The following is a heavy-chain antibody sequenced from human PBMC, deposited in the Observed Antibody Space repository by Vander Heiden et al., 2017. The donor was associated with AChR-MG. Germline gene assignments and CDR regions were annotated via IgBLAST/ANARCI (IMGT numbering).Heavy chain of an antibody. J-gene: IGHJ6*02. CDR1: GFTFSSYG. V-gene: IGHV3-30*18. Sequence: QVQLVESGGGVGQPGRSLRLSRAASGFTFSSYGMHWVRQAPGKGLEWVAVISYDGSNKYYADSVKGRFTISRDNSKNTLYLQMNSLRAEDTAVYYCAKDLNYGMDVWGQGTTVTVSS. CDR2: ISYDGSNK. CDR3: AKDLNYGMDV.